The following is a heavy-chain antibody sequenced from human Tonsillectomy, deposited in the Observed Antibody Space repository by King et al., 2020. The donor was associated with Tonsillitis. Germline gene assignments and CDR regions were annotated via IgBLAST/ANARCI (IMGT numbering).Heavy chain of an antibody. D-gene: IGHD3-9*01. J-gene: IGHJ3*02. CDR3: ARDQVFILAGPGVFDI. Sequence: VQLVESGGGLLQPGGSLRLSCAASGFTFGSYAMNWVRQSPGKGLEWVSAISGSGGGTYYADSVKGRFTISRDNSENTVHLHMNSLRAEDTAVYYCARDQVFILAGPGVFDIGGKGTMAPVSS. CDR2: ISGSGGGT. CDR1: GFTFGSYA. V-gene: IGHV3-23*04.